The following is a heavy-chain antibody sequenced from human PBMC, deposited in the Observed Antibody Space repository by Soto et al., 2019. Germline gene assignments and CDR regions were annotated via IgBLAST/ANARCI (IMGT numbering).Heavy chain of an antibody. Sequence: GGSLRLSCAASGFTFSSYAMSWVRQAPGKGLEWVSAISGSGGSTYYADSVKGRFTISRDNSKNTLYLQMNSLRAEDTAVYYCAKDHSRSPTYYYGSGSYYKDYWGQGTLVTVSS. CDR2: ISGSGGST. CDR3: AKDHSRSPTYYYGSGSYYKDY. D-gene: IGHD3-10*01. J-gene: IGHJ4*02. CDR1: GFTFSSYA. V-gene: IGHV3-23*01.